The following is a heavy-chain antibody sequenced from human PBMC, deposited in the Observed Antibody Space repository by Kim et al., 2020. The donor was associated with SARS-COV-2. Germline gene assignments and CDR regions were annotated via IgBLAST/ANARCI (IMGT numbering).Heavy chain of an antibody. CDR2: IYYSGST. D-gene: IGHD3-22*01. V-gene: IGHV4-39*02. J-gene: IGHJ5*02. CDR3: VRDLPAAHYYDSSGRRPAGGWFDP. Sequence: SETLSLTCTVSGGSISSSSYYWGWIRQPPGKGLEWIGSIYYSGSTYYNPSLKSRVTISVDTSKNQFSLKLSSVTAADTAVYYCVRDLPAAHYYDSSGRRPAGGWFDPWGQGTLVTVSS. CDR1: GGSISSSSYY.